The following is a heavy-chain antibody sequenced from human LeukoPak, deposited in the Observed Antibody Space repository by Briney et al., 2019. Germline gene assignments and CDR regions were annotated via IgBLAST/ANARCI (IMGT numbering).Heavy chain of an antibody. V-gene: IGHV3-74*01. J-gene: IGHJ4*02. CDR2: INGDGSST. Sequence: GGSLRLSCAASGFTFSSYWMHWVRQAPGKGLVWVSRINGDGSSTTYADSVKGRFTISRDNAKNTLYLQMNSLRAEDTAVYYCAKAGSRLVYFDYWGQGTLVTVSS. CDR1: GFTFSSYW. CDR3: AKAGSRLVYFDY. D-gene: IGHD3-16*01.